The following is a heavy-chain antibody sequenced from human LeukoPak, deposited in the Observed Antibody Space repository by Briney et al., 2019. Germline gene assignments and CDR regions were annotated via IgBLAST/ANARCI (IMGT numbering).Heavy chain of an antibody. D-gene: IGHD1-26*01. Sequence: GGSLRLSWAASGFTVSSNYMSWVRQAPGKGLEWVSVIYSGGSTYYADSVKGRFTISRDNSKNTLYLQMNSLRAEDTAVYYCARDDHGLLDYWGQGTLVTVSS. V-gene: IGHV3-66*02. J-gene: IGHJ4*02. CDR3: ARDDHGLLDY. CDR2: IYSGGST. CDR1: GFTVSSNY.